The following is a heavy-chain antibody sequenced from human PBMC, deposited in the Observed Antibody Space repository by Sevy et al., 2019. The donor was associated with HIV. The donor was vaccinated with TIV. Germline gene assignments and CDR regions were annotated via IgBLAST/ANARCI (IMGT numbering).Heavy chain of an antibody. CDR3: ARDASGDAALPDY. Sequence: GGSLRLSCSVSGFNFSTYAMHWVRQAPGKGLEWVAVISSDVIRKYYGASVRGRFAISRDNSNNTLSLQMNSLRIEDTAVYYCARDASGDAALPDYWGQGTLVTVSS. CDR2: ISSDVIRK. J-gene: IGHJ4*02. CDR1: GFNFSTYA. V-gene: IGHV3-30*09. D-gene: IGHD1-26*01.